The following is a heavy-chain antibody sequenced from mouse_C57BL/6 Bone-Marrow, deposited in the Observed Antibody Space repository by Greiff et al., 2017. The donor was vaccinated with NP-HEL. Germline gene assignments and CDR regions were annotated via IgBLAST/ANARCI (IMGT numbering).Heavy chain of an antibody. V-gene: IGHV1-64*01. Sequence: QVQLQQPGAELVKPGASVKLSCKASGYTFTSYWMHWVKQRPGQGLEWIGMINPNSGSTNYNEKFKSKATLTVDKSSSTAYMQLSSLTSEDSAVYYCAREKTGGYWYFDVWGTGTTVTVSS. J-gene: IGHJ1*03. CDR3: AREKTGGYWYFDV. CDR2: INPNSGST. CDR1: GYTFTSYW.